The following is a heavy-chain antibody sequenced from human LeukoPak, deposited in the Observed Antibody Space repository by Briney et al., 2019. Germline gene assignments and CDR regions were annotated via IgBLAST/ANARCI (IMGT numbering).Heavy chain of an antibody. J-gene: IGHJ6*04. Sequence: ASVKVSCKASGYTFTSYYIHWVRQAPGQGLEWMGIINPSADSTNYAQKFQGRVTITADKSTSTAYMELSSLRSEDTAVYYCARAQQLVRIMDVWGKGTTVTVSS. CDR3: ARAQQLVRIMDV. D-gene: IGHD6-13*01. CDR2: INPSADST. CDR1: GYTFTSYY. V-gene: IGHV1-46*01.